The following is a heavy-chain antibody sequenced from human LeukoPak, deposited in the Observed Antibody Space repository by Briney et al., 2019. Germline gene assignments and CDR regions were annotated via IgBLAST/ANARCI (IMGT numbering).Heavy chain of an antibody. Sequence: SVKVSCKASGGTFSSYAISWVRQAPGQGLEWMGGIIPIFGTASYAQKFQGRVTMTRDTSTSTVYMELSSLRSEDTAVYYCASTSLEYYDSSGPSDVAFDIWGQGTMVTVSS. CDR2: IIPIFGTA. CDR1: GGTFSSYA. V-gene: IGHV1-69*05. CDR3: ASTSLEYYDSSGPSDVAFDI. J-gene: IGHJ3*02. D-gene: IGHD3-22*01.